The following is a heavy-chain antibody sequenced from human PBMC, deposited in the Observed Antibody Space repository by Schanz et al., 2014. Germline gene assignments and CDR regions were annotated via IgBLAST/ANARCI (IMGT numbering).Heavy chain of an antibody. D-gene: IGHD3-10*01. J-gene: IGHJ4*02. CDR1: GFTFSSYS. CDR3: VSSGSYSSYAF. CDR2: ISGSGGST. V-gene: IGHV3-23*01. Sequence: EVQLLESGGGLVQPGGSLRLSCTASGFTFSSYSMNWVRQAPGKGLEWVSAISGSGGSTYYADSVKGRFTISGDSSKYTVYLQMNSLRAEDTAVYHCVSSGSYSSYAFWGQGTLVTVSS.